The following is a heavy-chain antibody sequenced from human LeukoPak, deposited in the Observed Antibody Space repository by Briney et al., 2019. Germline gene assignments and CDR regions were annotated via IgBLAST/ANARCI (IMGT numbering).Heavy chain of an antibody. CDR3: ARGVDSGYDIYFDY. CDR1: GFTFSSYA. CDR2: IRQDGSEK. Sequence: GGSLRLSCAASGFTFSSYAMHWVRQAPGKGLEWVANIRQDGSEKYYVDSVKGRFTISRDNAKNSLYLQMNSPRAEDTAVYYCARGVDSGYDIYFDYWGQGTLVTVSS. D-gene: IGHD5-12*01. V-gene: IGHV3-7*03. J-gene: IGHJ4*02.